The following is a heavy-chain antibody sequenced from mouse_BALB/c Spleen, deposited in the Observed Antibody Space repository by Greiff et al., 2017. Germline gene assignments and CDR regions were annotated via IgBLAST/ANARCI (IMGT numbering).Heavy chain of an antibody. CDR2: IRLKSDNYAT. CDR1: GFTFSSYW. Sequence: EVKVVESGGGLVQPGGSMKLSCVASGFTFSSYWMSWVRQSPEKGLEWVAEIRLKSDNYATHYAESVKGKFTISRDDSKSRLYLQMNSLRAEDTGIYYCTKYGNYRFAYWGQGTLVTVSA. J-gene: IGHJ3*01. D-gene: IGHD2-10*02. V-gene: IGHV6-6*02. CDR3: TKYGNYRFAY.